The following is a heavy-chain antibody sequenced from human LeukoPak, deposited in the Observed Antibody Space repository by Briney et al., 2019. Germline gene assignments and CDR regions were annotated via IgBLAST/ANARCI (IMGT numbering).Heavy chain of an antibody. CDR2: INAGNGNT. V-gene: IGHV1-3*01. D-gene: IGHD2-15*01. CDR1: GYSFTSYA. Sequence: ASVKVSCKPSGYSFTSYAMPWVRQDPGQRLEWMGGINAGNGNTKYSQKFQGRVTITRDTSASTAYMELSSLRSEDTAVYYCARDRRTVPGYCSGGSCYSNNWFDPWGQGTLVTVSS. CDR3: ARDRRTVPGYCSGGSCYSNNWFDP. J-gene: IGHJ5*02.